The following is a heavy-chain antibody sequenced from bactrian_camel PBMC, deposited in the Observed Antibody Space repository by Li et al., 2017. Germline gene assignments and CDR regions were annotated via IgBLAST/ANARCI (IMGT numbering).Heavy chain of an antibody. D-gene: IGHD3*01. J-gene: IGHJ4*01. Sequence: HVQLVESGGGSVQSGGSLRLSCAASGFTFRAHWMFWVHQAPGKGLEWVSTIHSAGSSAVTADAVKGRFTISRDNTKNMVYLQMNSLKTEDTAVYHCAPDPRGSAYWGQGTQVTVS. CDR1: GFTFRAHW. CDR3: APDPRGSAY. CDR2: IHSAGSSA. V-gene: IGHV3S1*01.